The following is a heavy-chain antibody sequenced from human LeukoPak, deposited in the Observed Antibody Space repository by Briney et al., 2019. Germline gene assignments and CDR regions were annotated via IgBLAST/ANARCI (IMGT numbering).Heavy chain of an antibody. CDR2: ISSSSSYI. D-gene: IGHD6-19*01. J-gene: IGHJ4*02. V-gene: IGHV3-21*01. CDR3: ARVKYSSGSANYFDY. CDR1: GFTFRSYS. Sequence: PGGSLRLSCAASGFTFRSYSMNWVRQAPGKGLEWVSSISSSSSYIYYADSVKGRFTISRDNAKNSLYLQMNSLRAEDTAVYYCARVKYSSGSANYFDYWGQGSLVTVSS.